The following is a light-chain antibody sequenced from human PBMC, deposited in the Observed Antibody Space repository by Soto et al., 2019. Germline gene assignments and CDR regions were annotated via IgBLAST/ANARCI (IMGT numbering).Light chain of an antibody. Sequence: VVSQPPGTLALSQGGGAPLTSGASQSVSSSYLAWYQQKPSHAPRLLISGASSRATGIPDRFSGSGSGTDFTLTISRLEPEDFAVYYCQQYGSSRTFGQGTKVDIK. CDR1: QSVSSSY. V-gene: IGKV3-20*01. CDR3: QQYGSSRT. CDR2: GAS. J-gene: IGKJ1*01.